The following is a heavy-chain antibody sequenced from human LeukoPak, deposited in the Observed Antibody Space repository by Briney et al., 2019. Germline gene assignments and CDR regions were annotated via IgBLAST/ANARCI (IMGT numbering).Heavy chain of an antibody. CDR3: AKLISNSGLPFDY. J-gene: IGHJ4*02. D-gene: IGHD6-19*01. Sequence: GGSLRLSCAASGFTFSSYAMSWVRQAPGRGLEWVSAISISGDDTYYADSVKGRFTISRDNSRSTLYLQMNSLRAEDTALYYCAKLISNSGLPFDYWGQGTLVTVSS. V-gene: IGHV3-23*01. CDR1: GFTFSSYA. CDR2: ISISGDDT.